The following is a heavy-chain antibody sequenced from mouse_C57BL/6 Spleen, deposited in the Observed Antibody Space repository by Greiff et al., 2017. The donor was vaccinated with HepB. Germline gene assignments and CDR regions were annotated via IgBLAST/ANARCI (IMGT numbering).Heavy chain of an antibody. D-gene: IGHD1-1*01. CDR2: IHPNSGST. J-gene: IGHJ1*03. Sequence: QVQLQQPGAELVKPGASVKLSCKASGYTFTSYWMPWVKQRPGQGLEWIGMIHPNSGSTNYNEKFKSKATLTVDKSSSTAYMQLSSLTSEDSAVYYCAPVVDLPCFDVWGTGTTVTVSS. CDR1: GYTFTSYW. V-gene: IGHV1-64*01. CDR3: APVVDLPCFDV.